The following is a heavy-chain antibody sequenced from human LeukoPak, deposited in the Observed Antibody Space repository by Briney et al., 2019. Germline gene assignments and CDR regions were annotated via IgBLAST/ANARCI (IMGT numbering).Heavy chain of an antibody. J-gene: IGHJ4*02. CDR2: INHSGST. Sequence: MTSETLSLTRAVYGVSFSGYYWSWIPQPPGKGLEGIGEINHSGSTNYNPSLKSRVTISVDTSKNQFSLKLISVTAADAAVYYCAGVRAEALSYFDYWGQGTLVTVSS. CDR1: GVSFSGYY. D-gene: IGHD6-19*01. CDR3: AGVRAEALSYFDY. V-gene: IGHV4-34*01.